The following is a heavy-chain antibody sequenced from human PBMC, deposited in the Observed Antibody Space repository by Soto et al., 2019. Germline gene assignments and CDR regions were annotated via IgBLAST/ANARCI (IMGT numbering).Heavy chain of an antibody. CDR1: GFSLSTSGVG. V-gene: IGHV2-5*02. J-gene: IGHJ5*02. CDR3: AHTSPNDYYGSGNYSSWFDP. CDR2: IYWDDDK. D-gene: IGHD3-10*01. Sequence: SGPTLVNPTQTLTLTCTFSGFSLSTSGVGVGWIRQPPGKALEWLALIYWDDDKRYSPSLKSRLTITKDTSKNQVVLTMTNMDPVDTATYYCAHTSPNDYYGSGNYSSWFDPWGQGTLVTVS.